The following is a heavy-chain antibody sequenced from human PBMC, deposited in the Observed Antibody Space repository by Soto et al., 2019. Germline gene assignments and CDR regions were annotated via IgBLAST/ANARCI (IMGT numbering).Heavy chain of an antibody. CDR3: ARESTLTRFAD. V-gene: IGHV3-30*09. J-gene: IGHJ4*02. CDR2: VSHDGSKD. D-gene: IGHD1-1*01. CDR1: DFVFYDYP. Sequence: GGSLRLSCAASDFVFYDYPIHLVRQAPGKGLEWVAVVSHDGSKDYYSDSVKGRVAISRDNSNDTAFLQINSLREEDSAIYYCARESTLTRFADWGQGTRVTVSS.